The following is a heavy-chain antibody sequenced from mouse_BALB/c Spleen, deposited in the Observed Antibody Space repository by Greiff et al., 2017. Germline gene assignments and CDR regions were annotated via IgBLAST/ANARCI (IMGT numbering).Heavy chain of an antibody. J-gene: IGHJ1*01. V-gene: IGHV3-6*02. Sequence: EVKLQESGPGLVKPSQSLSLTCSVTGYSITSGYYWNWIRQFPGNKLEWMGYISYDGSNNYNPSLKNRISITRDTSKNQFFLKLNSVTTEDTATYYCARGNGNYWYFDVGGAGTTVTVSS. D-gene: IGHD2-1*01. CDR3: ARGNGNYWYFDV. CDR1: GYSITSGYY. CDR2: ISYDGSN.